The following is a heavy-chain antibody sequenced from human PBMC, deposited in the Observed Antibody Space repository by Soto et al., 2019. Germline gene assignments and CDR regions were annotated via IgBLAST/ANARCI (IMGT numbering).Heavy chain of an antibody. V-gene: IGHV5-10-1*01. CDR2: VNPSDSYT. D-gene: IGHD6-13*01. CDR1: GSTFTNYW. J-gene: IGHJ6*02. Sequence: SLKISCKASGSTFTNYWITWVRQMPGKGLEWMGRVNPSDSYTNYSPSFPGHVTISVDKSINTAYLRWSSPKASDSAKYYCARQHPGDGMDVWGQGTTVTV. CDR3: ARQHPGDGMDV.